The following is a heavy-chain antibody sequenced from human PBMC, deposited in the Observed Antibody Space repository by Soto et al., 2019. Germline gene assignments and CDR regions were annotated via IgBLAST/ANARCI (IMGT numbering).Heavy chain of an antibody. Sequence: QVQLVQSGAAMKKPGSSVKVSCQSSGGTFNTYAMNWVRQAPGQGPEWMGDISPMFGAANYAPKFQGRVTITADESTGTSYMQLSSLTSEDTALYFWAREVQVHTPAFVYWGQGTLVTVSS. CDR1: GGTFNTYA. J-gene: IGHJ4*02. CDR2: ISPMFGAA. CDR3: AREVQVHTPAFVY. V-gene: IGHV1-69*19. D-gene: IGHD3-10*01.